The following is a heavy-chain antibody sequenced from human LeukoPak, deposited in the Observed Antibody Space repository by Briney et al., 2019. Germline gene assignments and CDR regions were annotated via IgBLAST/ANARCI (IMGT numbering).Heavy chain of an antibody. V-gene: IGHV1-8*01. J-gene: IGHJ6*03. Sequence: ASVKVSCKASGYTFTSYDTNWVRQATGQGLEWMGWMNPNSGNTGYAQKFQGRVTMTRNTSISTAYMELSSLRSEDTAVYYCARGPYDFWSGYYIAPFYYYYMDVWGKGTTVTVSS. D-gene: IGHD3-3*01. CDR2: MNPNSGNT. CDR3: ARGPYDFWSGYYIAPFYYYYMDV. CDR1: GYTFTSYD.